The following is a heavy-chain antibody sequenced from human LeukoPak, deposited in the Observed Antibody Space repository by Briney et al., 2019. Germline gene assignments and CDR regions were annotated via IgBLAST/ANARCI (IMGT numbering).Heavy chain of an antibody. CDR3: ARWGYYGSGSYYNRLDY. Sequence: SETLSLTCTVSGGSISGYYWSWIRQPPGKGLEWIGEINHSGSTNYNPSLKSRVTISVDTSKNQFSLKLSSVTAADTAVYYCARWGYYGSGSYYNRLDYWGQGTLVTVSS. CDR2: INHSGST. V-gene: IGHV4-34*01. CDR1: GGSISGYY. D-gene: IGHD3-10*01. J-gene: IGHJ4*02.